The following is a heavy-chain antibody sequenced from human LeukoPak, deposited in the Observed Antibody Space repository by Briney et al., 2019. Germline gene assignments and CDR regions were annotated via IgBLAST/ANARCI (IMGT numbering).Heavy chain of an antibody. Sequence: GASVKVSCKASGYTFTGYYMHWVRQAPGQGLEWVGWINPNSGGTNYAQKFQGRVTMTRDTSISTAYMELSRLRSDDTAVYYCARALTIFGVVNVVDYWGQGTLVTVSS. CDR1: GYTFTGYY. CDR3: ARALTIFGVVNVVDY. J-gene: IGHJ4*02. CDR2: INPNSGGT. D-gene: IGHD3-3*01. V-gene: IGHV1-2*02.